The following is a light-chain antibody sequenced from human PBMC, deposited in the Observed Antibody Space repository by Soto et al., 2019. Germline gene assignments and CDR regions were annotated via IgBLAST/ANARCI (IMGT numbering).Light chain of an antibody. CDR1: QSVSSY. J-gene: IGKJ5*01. CDR3: QQRSKWPIT. Sequence: EIVLTQSPATLSLCPGERATLSCRASQSVSSYLAWYQQKPGQAPRLLIYDASNRATGIPARFSGSGSGTDFTLTISSLEPEDFAVYYCQQRSKWPITFGQGTRLEIK. V-gene: IGKV3-11*01. CDR2: DAS.